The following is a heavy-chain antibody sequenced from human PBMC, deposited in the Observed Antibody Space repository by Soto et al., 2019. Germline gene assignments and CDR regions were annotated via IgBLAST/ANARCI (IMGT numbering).Heavy chain of an antibody. CDR1: GFTFSSYW. CDR3: AREGGIAAAGTH. V-gene: IGHV3-74*01. J-gene: IGHJ4*02. D-gene: IGHD6-13*01. Sequence: GGSLRLSCAAPGFTFSSYWMHWVRQAPGKGLVWVSRINSDGSSTSYADSVKGRFTISRDNAKNTLYLQMNSLRAEDTAVYYCAREGGIAAAGTHWGQGTLVTVSS. CDR2: INSDGSST.